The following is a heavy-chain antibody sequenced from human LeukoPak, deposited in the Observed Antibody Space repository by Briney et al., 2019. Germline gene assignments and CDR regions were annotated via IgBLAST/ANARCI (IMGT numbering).Heavy chain of an antibody. CDR2: IHYSGRT. V-gene: IGHV4-39*01. CDR3: AKQQLVRCFDY. J-gene: IGHJ4*02. D-gene: IGHD6-13*01. Sequence: PSETLSLTCTVSGGSISTSSYYWGWIRQPPAKGLEWIGTIHYSGRTYYNPSLKSRVTISVDTSKTQFSLKLSSVTAADTAVYYCAKQQLVRCFDYWGQGTLVTVSS. CDR1: GGSISTSSYY.